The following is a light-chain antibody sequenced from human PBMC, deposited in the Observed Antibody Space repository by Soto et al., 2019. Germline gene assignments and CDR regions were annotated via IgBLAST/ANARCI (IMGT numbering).Light chain of an antibody. Sequence: EIVLTQSPGTLSLSPGERATLSCRASQSVSSSYLGWYQQKPGQAPRLLIYGTSSRTTGTPDRFSGSGSGTDFTLTISRLEPEDFAVYYCQQYGHQNGKSPWTFGQGTKVDIK. CDR3: QQYGHQNGKSPWT. CDR1: QSVSSSY. J-gene: IGKJ1*01. CDR2: GTS. V-gene: IGKV3-20*01.